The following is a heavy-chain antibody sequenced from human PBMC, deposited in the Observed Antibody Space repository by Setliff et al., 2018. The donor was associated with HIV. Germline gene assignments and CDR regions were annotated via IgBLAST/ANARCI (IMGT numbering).Heavy chain of an antibody. CDR1: GFTLSTSGVG. D-gene: IGHD6-13*01. Sequence: SGPTLVNPTQTLTLTCTFSGFTLSTSGVGVGWIRQPPGKALEWLALIYWDDDKFYSPSLKSRLTITKDTSKNRVVLTMTNLDPVDTATYFCAHGRIAAADPGYFDLWGRGTLVT. J-gene: IGHJ2*01. V-gene: IGHV2-5*02. CDR2: IYWDDDK. CDR3: AHGRIAAADPGYFDL.